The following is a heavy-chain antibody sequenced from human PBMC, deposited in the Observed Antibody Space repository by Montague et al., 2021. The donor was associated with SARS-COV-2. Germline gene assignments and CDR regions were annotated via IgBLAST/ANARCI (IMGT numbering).Heavy chain of an antibody. CDR1: GYSVTDYY. Sequence: SETLSLTCTVSGYSVTDYYWSWIRQPPGKGLVWFGDVLYNKGNNFNPSLKSRVAISVDTSKNQFSLRLTSATAADTAFDYCVRHPHYDGLNGSPDFWDQGTLVTVSS. CDR2: VLYNKGN. D-gene: IGHD3-9*01. V-gene: IGHV4-59*08. J-gene: IGHJ4*02. CDR3: VRHPHYDGLNGSPDF.